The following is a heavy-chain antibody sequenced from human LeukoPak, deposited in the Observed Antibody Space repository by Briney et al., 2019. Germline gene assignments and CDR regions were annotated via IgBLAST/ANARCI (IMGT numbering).Heavy chain of an antibody. CDR3: ARPSYPTDYYYYYYMDV. D-gene: IGHD1-26*01. CDR2: ISSSSSYI. V-gene: IGHV3-21*01. Sequence: PGGSLRLSCAASGFTFSSYSMNWVRQAPGKGLEWVSSISSSSSYIYYADSVKGRFTISRDNAKNSLYLQMNSLRAEDTAVYYCARPSYPTDYYYYYYMDVWGKGTTVTISS. J-gene: IGHJ6*03. CDR1: GFTFSSYS.